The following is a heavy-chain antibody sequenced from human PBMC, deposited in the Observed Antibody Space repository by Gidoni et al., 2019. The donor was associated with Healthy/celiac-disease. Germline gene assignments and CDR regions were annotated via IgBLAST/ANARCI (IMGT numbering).Heavy chain of an antibody. Sequence: QVQLQESGPGLVKPSQTLSPTCTVPGRSISSGGYYWSWIRQHPGKGLECIGYIYYSGSTYYNPALKSRVTISVDTSKNKFSLKLSSVTAADTAVYYCARGVVVNWYFDLWGRGTLVTVSS. D-gene: IGHD2-21*01. V-gene: IGHV4-31*03. CDR1: GRSISSGGYY. CDR2: IYYSGST. J-gene: IGHJ2*01. CDR3: ARGVVVNWYFDL.